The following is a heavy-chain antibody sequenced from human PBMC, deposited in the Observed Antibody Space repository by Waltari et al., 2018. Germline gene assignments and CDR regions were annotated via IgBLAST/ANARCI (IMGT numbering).Heavy chain of an antibody. CDR3: ARGALLAAAGTAWFDP. J-gene: IGHJ5*02. Sequence: QVQLVQSGAEVKKPGASVKVSWKASGYTFTSYAMHWGRQAPGQRLEWMGWINAGNGNTNYSQEFQGRVTITRDTSASTAYMELSSLRSEDMAVYYCARGALLAAAGTAWFDPWGQGTLVTVSS. CDR2: INAGNGNT. D-gene: IGHD6-13*01. V-gene: IGHV1-3*03. CDR1: GYTFTSYA.